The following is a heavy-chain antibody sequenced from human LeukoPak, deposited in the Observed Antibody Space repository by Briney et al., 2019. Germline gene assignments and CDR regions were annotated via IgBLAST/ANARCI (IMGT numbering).Heavy chain of an antibody. D-gene: IGHD3-10*01. CDR1: GYTFTSYY. J-gene: IGHJ5*02. CDR3: ARVGRLWFGDLLSSFFDP. CDR2: INPNSGGT. V-gene: IGHV1-2*02. Sequence: ASVKVSCKASGYTFTSYYMHWVRQAPGQGLEWMGWINPNSGGTKYAQKFQGRVTMTRDTSISTAYMELSRLRSDDTAVYYCARVGRLWFGDLLSSFFDPWGLGTLVTVS.